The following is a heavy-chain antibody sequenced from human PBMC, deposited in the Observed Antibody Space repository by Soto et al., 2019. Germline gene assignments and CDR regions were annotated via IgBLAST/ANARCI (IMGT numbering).Heavy chain of an antibody. V-gene: IGHV3-23*01. CDR1: GFTFSTYA. CDR2: IGEGGFST. CDR3: ARDSITRVSSDVPGMDV. Sequence: QTGGSLRLSCAASGFTFSTYAMSWVRQAPGKGLEWVSVIGEGGFSTQYAASVKGRFTISRDNSKNMLYLQMNSLRSDDTAVYYCARDSITRVSSDVPGMDVWGQGTTVTVSS. J-gene: IGHJ6*02. D-gene: IGHD3-16*01.